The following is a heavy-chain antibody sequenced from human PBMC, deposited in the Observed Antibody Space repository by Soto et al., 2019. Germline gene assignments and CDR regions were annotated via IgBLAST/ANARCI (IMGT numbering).Heavy chain of an antibody. Sequence: QITLKESGPTLVKPTQTLTLTCTFSGFSLSTSGVGVGWIRQPPGKALEWLALIYWNDDKRYSPSLKSRLTTTKDTSKNQVVLTMTNMDPVDTAKYYCAHRFCGGGSGSRILDSGGQGTLVTVPS. J-gene: IGHJ4*02. V-gene: IGHV2-5*01. D-gene: IGHD2-15*01. CDR2: IYWNDDK. CDR1: GFSLSTSGVG. CDR3: AHRFCGGGSGSRILDS.